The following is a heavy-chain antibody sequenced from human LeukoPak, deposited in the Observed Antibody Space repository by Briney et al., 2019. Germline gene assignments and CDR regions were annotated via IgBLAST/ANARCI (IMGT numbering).Heavy chain of an antibody. CDR1: GFTFMNYG. CDR2: IWYDGSIK. Sequence: GGSLRVSRAASGFTFMNYGMDCVRQAPGKGLEWVAVIWYDGSIKYYADSVKGRFTISRDNSKNTLYLQMNSLRAEDTAVYYCARLSSLPSGSHGYFDYWGQGTLVTVSS. CDR3: ARLSSLPSGSHGYFDY. V-gene: IGHV3-33*08. D-gene: IGHD1-26*01. J-gene: IGHJ4*02.